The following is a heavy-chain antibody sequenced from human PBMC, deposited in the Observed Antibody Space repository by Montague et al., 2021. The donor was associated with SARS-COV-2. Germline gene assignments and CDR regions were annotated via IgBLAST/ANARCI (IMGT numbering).Heavy chain of an antibody. CDR3: ARIAANSGYDMDV. CDR1: GFTFSSYS. D-gene: IGHD1-26*01. CDR2: ISSSSSYT. V-gene: IGHV3-21*05. Sequence: SLRLSCAASGFTFSSYSMNWVRQAPGKGLEWVSYISSSSSYTNYEDSVKGRFTISRDNVKNSLYLQMNSLRAEDTAVYYCARIAANSGYDMDVWGQGTTVTVSS. J-gene: IGHJ6*02.